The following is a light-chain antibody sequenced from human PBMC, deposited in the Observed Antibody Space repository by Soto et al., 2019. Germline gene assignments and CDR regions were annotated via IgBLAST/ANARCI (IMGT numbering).Light chain of an antibody. V-gene: IGKV1-5*03. CDR2: KAS. CDR3: QQYNSPPYL. J-gene: IGKJ2*01. CDR1: QSISIW. Sequence: DIQMTQSPSTLSASVGDRVTITCRATQSISIWLAWYQQKPGKVPSLLIYKASNLQTGVSSRFSGSGSGTEFTLTISSLQPDDFATYYCQQYNSPPYLFGQGTKLEIK.